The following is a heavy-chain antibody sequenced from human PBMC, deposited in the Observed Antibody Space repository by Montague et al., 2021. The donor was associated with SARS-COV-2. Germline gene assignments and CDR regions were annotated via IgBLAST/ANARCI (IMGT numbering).Heavy chain of an antibody. V-gene: IGHV4-39*01. J-gene: IGHJ4*02. CDR1: GGSITDRGYY. D-gene: IGHD3-10*01. CDR3: ARPVVRGLPGDH. CDR2: LYYNGKT. Sequence: SETLSLTCNVSGGSITDRGYYWAWIRQSPGRGLEWLGALYYNGKTYYNPSLKSRITISADTSRNQFSLNLNSVTAADTAVYFCARPVVRGLPGDHWGQGTLVVVSS.